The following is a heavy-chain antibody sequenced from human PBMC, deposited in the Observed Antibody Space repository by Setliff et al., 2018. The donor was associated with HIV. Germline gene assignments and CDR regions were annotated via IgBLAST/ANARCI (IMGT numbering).Heavy chain of an antibody. V-gene: IGHV4-39*01. CDR1: GGSISSRSPYY. J-gene: IGHJ5*02. Sequence: SETLSLTCSVSGGSISSRSPYYWGWIRQPPGKGLEWIGSIYYSGSTYYNPSLQSRVTISVDTSNNQFFLKLTSVTAADTAVYYCARGDYRIIAAAGSGWLDPWGQGTLVTVSS. CDR3: ARGDYRIIAAAGSGWLDP. CDR2: IYYSGST. D-gene: IGHD6-13*01.